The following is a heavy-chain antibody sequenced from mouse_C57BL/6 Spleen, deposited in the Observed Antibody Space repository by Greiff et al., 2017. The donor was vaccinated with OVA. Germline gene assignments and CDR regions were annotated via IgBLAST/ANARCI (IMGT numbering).Heavy chain of an antibody. CDR2: INPNNGGT. CDR3: TRGLRGDYFDY. Sequence: EVKLQQSGPELVKPGASVKISCKASGYTFTDYYMNWVKQSHGKSLEWIGDINPNNGGTSYNQKFKGKATLTVDKSSSTAYMELRSLTSEDSAVYYCTRGLRGDYFDYWGQGTTLTVSS. V-gene: IGHV1-26*01. D-gene: IGHD1-1*01. CDR1: GYTFTDYY. J-gene: IGHJ2*01.